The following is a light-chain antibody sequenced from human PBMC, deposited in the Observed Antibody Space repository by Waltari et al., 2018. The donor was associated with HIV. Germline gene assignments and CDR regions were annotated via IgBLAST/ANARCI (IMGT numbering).Light chain of an antibody. Sequence: QSALTQPASVSGSPGQSITISGTGTSSEVGNYNHVSGYQQHPGKAPKVIIYDVNKRPSGVSNRFSGSKSGNTASLTISGLQAEDEGLYYCCSYAGSIYVVFGGGTKVTVL. V-gene: IGLV2-23*02. CDR3: CSYAGSIYVV. CDR2: DVN. J-gene: IGLJ2*01. CDR1: SSEVGNYNH.